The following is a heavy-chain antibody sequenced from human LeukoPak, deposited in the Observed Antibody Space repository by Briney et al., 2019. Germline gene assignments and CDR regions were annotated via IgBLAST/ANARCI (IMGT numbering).Heavy chain of an antibody. CDR1: GGSISSGGYY. CDR3: ARDRIFGVVISGHYYYGMDV. Sequence: PSQTLSLTCTVSGGSISSGGYYWSWIRQHPGKGLEWIGYIYYSGSTYYNPSLNSRVTISVDTSKNQFSLKLSSVTAADTAVYYCARDRIFGVVISGHYYYGMDVWGQGTTVTVSS. J-gene: IGHJ6*02. CDR2: IYYSGST. D-gene: IGHD3-3*01. V-gene: IGHV4-31*03.